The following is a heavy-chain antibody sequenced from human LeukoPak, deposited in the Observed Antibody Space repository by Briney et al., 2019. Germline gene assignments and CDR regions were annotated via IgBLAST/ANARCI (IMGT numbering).Heavy chain of an antibody. CDR1: GGSIGIGGYY. D-gene: IGHD6-19*01. J-gene: IGHJ4*02. CDR2: IYPSGTT. CDR3: ARGNPRYSSGLGFDY. V-gene: IGHV4-31*03. Sequence: SQTLSLTCTVSGGSIGIGGYYWSWIRQHPGKGQEWIGYIYPSGTTYHNPSLKSRVTISVDTSKVQFSLTLSSATAADTALYYCARGNPRYSSGLGFDYWGQGSLVTVSS.